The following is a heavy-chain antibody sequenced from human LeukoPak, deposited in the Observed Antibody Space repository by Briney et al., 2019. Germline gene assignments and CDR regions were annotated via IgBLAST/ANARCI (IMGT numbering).Heavy chain of an antibody. CDR3: ARVGQNYYGSGEDAFDI. CDR1: GGSISSYY. D-gene: IGHD3-10*01. J-gene: IGHJ3*02. CDR2: IYYSGST. Sequence: SETLSLTCTVSGGSISSYYWSWIRQPPGKGLEWIGYIYYSGSTNYNPSLKSRVTISVDTSKNQFSLKLSSVTAADTAVYYCARVGQNYYGSGEDAFDIWGQGTMVTVSS. V-gene: IGHV4-59*01.